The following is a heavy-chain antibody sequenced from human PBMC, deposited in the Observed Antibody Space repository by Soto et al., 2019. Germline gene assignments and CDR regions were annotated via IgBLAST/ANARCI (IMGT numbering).Heavy chain of an antibody. V-gene: IGHV4-39*01. CDR1: GGSISSSSYY. J-gene: IGHJ4*02. D-gene: IGHD3-22*01. CDR2: IYYSGST. Sequence: LSLTCTVSGGSISSSSYYWGWIRQPPGKGLEWIGSIYYSGSTYYNPSLKSRVTISVDTSKNQFSLKLSSVTAADTAVYYCAHSSGYYDSSGYPFDYWGQGTLVTVSS. CDR3: AHSSGYYDSSGYPFDY.